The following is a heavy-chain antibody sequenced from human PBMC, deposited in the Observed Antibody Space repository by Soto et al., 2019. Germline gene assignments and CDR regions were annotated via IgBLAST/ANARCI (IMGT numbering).Heavy chain of an antibody. CDR2: INTDGSGT. D-gene: IGHD3-16*01. V-gene: IGHV3-74*01. J-gene: IGHJ3*01. CDR1: GCTFSSYW. Sequence: GGSLRLSCAASGCTFSSYWMHWVRQVPGKGLVWVSRINTDGSGTTYADSVKGRFTISRDNAKDTLYLLMNSLRAEDTAVYYCARARWGELPAWGQGTMVTVSS. CDR3: ARARWGELPA.